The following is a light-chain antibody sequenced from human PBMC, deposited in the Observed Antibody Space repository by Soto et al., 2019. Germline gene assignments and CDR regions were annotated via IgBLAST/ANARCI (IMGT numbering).Light chain of an antibody. CDR2: TSS. Sequence: DIQMTQSPSSLSASVGDTVTITCQASQSISSYLNWYQQKPGKAPNLLIYTSSNLQSGVPPRFSGSGSGTEFTLTIDSLQPEDFATYYCQHSNNFHFTFGQGTRLEIK. CDR3: QHSNNFHFT. CDR1: QSISSY. J-gene: IGKJ5*01. V-gene: IGKV1-39*01.